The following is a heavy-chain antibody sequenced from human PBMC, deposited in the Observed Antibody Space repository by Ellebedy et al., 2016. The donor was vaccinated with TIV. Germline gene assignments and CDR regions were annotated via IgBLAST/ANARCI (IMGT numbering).Heavy chain of an antibody. CDR1: GFTFSPYY. CDR3: AREVNGQFDY. D-gene: IGHD2-8*01. J-gene: IGHJ4*02. CDR2: ISADRRFT. Sequence: GESLKISCVTSGFTFSPYYMSWIHQAPGKGLEWVSYISADRRFTDSAGSVKGRFHLSRDNAENSLYLQMNFLRAEDSAVYYCAREVNGQFDYWGQGTLVTVSS. V-gene: IGHV3-11*06.